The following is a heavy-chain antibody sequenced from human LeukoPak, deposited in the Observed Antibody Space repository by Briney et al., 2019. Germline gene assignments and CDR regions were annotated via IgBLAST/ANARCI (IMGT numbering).Heavy chain of an antibody. CDR3: VKFYGSEPDGVDI. D-gene: IGHD3-10*01. CDR1: GFTFSTYT. V-gene: IGHV3-23*01. Sequence: GGSLRLSCAASGFTFSTYTMNWVRQAPGKGLEWVSVITGSGGTTYYADSVQGRFTISRDNSRNTLFLQMNSLRAEDTAVYYCVKFYGSEPDGVDIWGQGTMVTVSS. J-gene: IGHJ3*02. CDR2: ITGSGGTT.